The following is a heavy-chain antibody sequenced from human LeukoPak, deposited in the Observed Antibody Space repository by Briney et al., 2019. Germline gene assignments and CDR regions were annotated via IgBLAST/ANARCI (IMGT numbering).Heavy chain of an antibody. V-gene: IGHV3-11*01. D-gene: IGHD5-12*01. CDR2: ISSSGSTM. Sequence: GGSLRLSCAASGFTFSDYYMSWIRQAPGKGLEWVSYISSSGSTMYYADSVKGRFTISRDNAKNSLYLQMNSLRAEDTAVYYCARAHIVATIWGAFDIWGQGTMVTVSS. J-gene: IGHJ3*02. CDR3: ARAHIVATIWGAFDI. CDR1: GFTFSDYY.